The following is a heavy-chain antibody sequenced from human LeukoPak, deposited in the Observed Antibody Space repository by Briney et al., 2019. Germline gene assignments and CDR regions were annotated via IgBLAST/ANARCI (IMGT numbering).Heavy chain of an antibody. D-gene: IGHD6-13*01. CDR2: INHSGST. V-gene: IGHV4-34*01. Sequence: SETLSLTCAVYGGSFSGYYWSWIRQPPGKGLEWIGEINHSGSTNYNPSLKSRVTISVDTSKNQFSLKLSSVTAADTAVYYCAIAAASISNWGQGTLVTVSS. CDR3: AIAAASISN. J-gene: IGHJ4*02. CDR1: GGSFSGYY.